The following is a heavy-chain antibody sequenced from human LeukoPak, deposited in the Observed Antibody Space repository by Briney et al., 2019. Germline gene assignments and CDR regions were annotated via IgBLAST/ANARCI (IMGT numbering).Heavy chain of an antibody. CDR2: ISGSGYTT. CDR1: GFAFSDYA. CDR3: ARYCTDNCYGGLDP. Sequence: GGSLRLSCAASGFAFSDYAMTWVRQAPGKGLKWFSRISGSGYTTYYADFVKGRFTISRDTSKNTLYLQLNSLRVEDTARYYCARYCTDNCYGGLDPWGQGTLVTVSS. V-gene: IGHV3-23*01. J-gene: IGHJ5*02. D-gene: IGHD2-8*02.